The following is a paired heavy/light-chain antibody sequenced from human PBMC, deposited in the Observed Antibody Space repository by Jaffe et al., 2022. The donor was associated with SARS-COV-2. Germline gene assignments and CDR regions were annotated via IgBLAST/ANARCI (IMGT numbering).Light chain of an antibody. CDR1: QNINIW. V-gene: IGKV1-5*03. Sequence: DIQMTQSPSILSASVGDRVTITCRASQNINIWLAWHQQKPGKAPNLLMYRASSLESGVPSRFSGSGTGTEFTLTISSLQPDDFATYYCQQYNSYPYTFGQGTRLEIK. CDR3: QQYNSYPYT. CDR2: RAS. J-gene: IGKJ2*01.
Heavy chain of an antibody. CDR2: ISGSGENT. CDR1: GFSFGTCA. Sequence: EVQLAESGGGLVQPGGSLKLSCATSGFSFGTCAMGWVRQAPGERLAWVSSISGSGENTYYADSVKGRFTISRDNSRNALYLQMSSLRAEDTALYFCAKKRGPDSGAFDLWGLGTLVTVSS. J-gene: IGHJ3*01. V-gene: IGHV3-23*04. CDR3: AKKRGPDSGAFDL. D-gene: IGHD4-17*01.